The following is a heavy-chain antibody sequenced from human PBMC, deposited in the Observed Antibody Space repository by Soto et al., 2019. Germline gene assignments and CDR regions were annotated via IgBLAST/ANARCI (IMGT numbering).Heavy chain of an antibody. CDR2: ISWNSGDM. V-gene: IGHV3-9*01. CDR3: TKSEMGAVVQPYYFDC. Sequence: PGGSLRLSCAASGFTFDDYAMHWVRQAPGKGLEWVSGISWNSGDMAFADSVKGRFTISRDNGKNSLYLQMNILRTEDTALYYCTKSEMGAVVQPYYFDCWGQGTLVTVSS. J-gene: IGHJ4*02. CDR1: GFTFDDYA. D-gene: IGHD1-26*01.